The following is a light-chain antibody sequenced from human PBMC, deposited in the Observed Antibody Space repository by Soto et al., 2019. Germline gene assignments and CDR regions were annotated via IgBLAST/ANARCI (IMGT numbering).Light chain of an antibody. CDR2: GAS. CDR1: ENVRNNY. Sequence: EIVLTQSPGTLSLSQGERATLSCRASENVRNNYLAWYQQKPGQAPRLLISGASKRATGIPDRFSGSGSGTDFTLTINRLEPEDFAVYYCQPYSFMWTFGQGTKV. J-gene: IGKJ1*01. CDR3: QPYSFMWT. V-gene: IGKV3-20*01.